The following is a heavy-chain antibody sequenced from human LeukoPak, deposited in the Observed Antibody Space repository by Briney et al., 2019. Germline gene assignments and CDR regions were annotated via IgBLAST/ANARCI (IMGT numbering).Heavy chain of an antibody. CDR2: ISAYNGNT. J-gene: IGHJ4*02. CDR1: GYTFTNYG. V-gene: IGHV1-18*01. Sequence: ASVKVSCKASGYTFTNYGINWVRQAPGQGLEWMGWISAYNGNTNYAQNLQGRVTMTTDTSTSTAYMELRSLRSDDTAIYYCARGGSGWNRGGEFDYWGQGTLVTVSS. D-gene: IGHD6-19*01. CDR3: ARGGSGWNRGGEFDY.